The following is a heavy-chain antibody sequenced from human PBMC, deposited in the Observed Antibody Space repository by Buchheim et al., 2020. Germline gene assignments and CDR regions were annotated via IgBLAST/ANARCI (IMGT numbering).Heavy chain of an antibody. V-gene: IGHV3-23*01. CDR2: TSGNGGST. Sequence: EVQLLESGGGLVQPGGSLRLSCAASGFTFSSYAMNWVRQTPGKGLEWVSSTSGNGGSTYYADSVKGRFTVSRDNSKNTLYLQMNSLRAEDTAVYYCARRRDGSGYYYSWGQGTL. J-gene: IGHJ4*02. CDR3: ARRRDGSGYYYS. CDR1: GFTFSSYA. D-gene: IGHD3-22*01.